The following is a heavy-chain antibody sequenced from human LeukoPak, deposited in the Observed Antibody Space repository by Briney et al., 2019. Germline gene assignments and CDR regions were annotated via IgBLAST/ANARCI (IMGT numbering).Heavy chain of an antibody. J-gene: IGHJ4*02. CDR3: AREWYYDSSGYYY. D-gene: IGHD3-22*01. CDR2: IYTSGST. V-gene: IGHV4-61*02. Sequence: PSETLSLTCTVSGGSISSGSYYWSWIRQPAGKGLEWIGRIYTSGSTNYNPSLKSRVTISVDTSKNQFSLKLSSVTAADTAMYYCAREWYYDSSGYYYWGQGTLVTVSS. CDR1: GGSISSGSYY.